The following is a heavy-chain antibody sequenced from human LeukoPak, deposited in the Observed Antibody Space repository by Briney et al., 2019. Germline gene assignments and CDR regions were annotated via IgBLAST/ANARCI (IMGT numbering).Heavy chain of an antibody. Sequence: GRSLRLSCTTSGFTFSNYPMSWVRQAPGKGLEWLALLGSTAYGGTTKYAASVKCRFTISRDDSKSIAYLQMNSLKTEDTAVYYCTRPYYDYLTGYYSDYWGQGTLVTVSS. V-gene: IGHV3-49*04. CDR3: TRPYYDYLTGYYSDY. CDR2: LGSTAYGGTT. D-gene: IGHD3-9*01. CDR1: GFTFSNYP. J-gene: IGHJ4*02.